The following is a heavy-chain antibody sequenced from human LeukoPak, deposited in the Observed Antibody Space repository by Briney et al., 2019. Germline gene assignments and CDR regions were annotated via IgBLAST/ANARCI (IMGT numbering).Heavy chain of an antibody. D-gene: IGHD5-12*01. CDR2: IYYSGST. V-gene: IGHV4-59*08. CDR3: ARQGGYSGYDPFDY. CDR1: GGSISNYY. J-gene: IGHJ4*02. Sequence: SETLSLTCTVSGGSISNYYWSWIRQPPGKGLEWIGYIYYSGSTNYNPSLKSRVTISVDTSKNQFSLKLSSVTAADTAVYYCARQGGYSGYDPFDYWGQGTLVTVSS.